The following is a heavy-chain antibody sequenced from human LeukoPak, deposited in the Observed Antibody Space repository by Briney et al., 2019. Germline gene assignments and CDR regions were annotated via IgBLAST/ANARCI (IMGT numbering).Heavy chain of an antibody. Sequence: SQTLSLTCTVSGGSISSGGYYWSWIRQHPGKGLEWIGYIYYSGSTYYNPSLKSRVTISIDTSKNQFSLKLSSVTAADTAVYYCARSDSSGYYFDYWGQGTLVTVSS. CDR2: IYYSGST. J-gene: IGHJ4*02. V-gene: IGHV4-31*03. CDR1: GGSISSGGYY. D-gene: IGHD3-22*01. CDR3: ARSDSSGYYFDY.